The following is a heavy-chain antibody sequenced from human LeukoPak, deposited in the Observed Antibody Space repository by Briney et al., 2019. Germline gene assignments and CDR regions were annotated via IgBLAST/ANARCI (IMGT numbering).Heavy chain of an antibody. CDR2: IPSDGSYT. CDR1: GFNSNSHG. J-gene: IGHJ3*02. V-gene: IGHV3-30*18. Sequence: GGSLRLSCAASGFNSNSHGMHWVRQAPGKGLEWVALIPSDGSYTYDADSVKGRFTIYRDNSKNTLSLQMNSVRPDDTAVYYCAKDRYGDYGPFDNWGQGTMVTVSS. CDR3: AKDRYGDYGPFDN. D-gene: IGHD4-17*01.